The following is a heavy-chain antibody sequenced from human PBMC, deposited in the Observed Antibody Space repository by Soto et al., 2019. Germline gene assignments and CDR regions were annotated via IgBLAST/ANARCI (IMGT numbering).Heavy chain of an antibody. J-gene: IGHJ5*02. V-gene: IGHV4-31*03. CDR1: GGSISSGGYY. Sequence: QVQLQESGPGLVKPSQTLSLTCTVSGGSISSGGYYWSWIRQHPGKGLEWIGYIYYSGSTYYNPSLKGRVAISVDTSENQFSLKLSSVTAADTAVYYCARDSGHDYDFWSGENWFDPWGQGTLVTVSS. CDR2: IYYSGST. D-gene: IGHD3-3*01. CDR3: ARDSGHDYDFWSGENWFDP.